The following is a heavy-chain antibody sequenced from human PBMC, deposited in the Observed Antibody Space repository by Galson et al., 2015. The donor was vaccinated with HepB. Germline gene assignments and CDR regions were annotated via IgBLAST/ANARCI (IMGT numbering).Heavy chain of an antibody. CDR1: GFTSSSYT. V-gene: IGHV3-30*04. D-gene: IGHD2-21*01. J-gene: IGHJ3*01. CDR2: ILYDGTTL. Sequence: SLRLSCAASGFTSSSYTMHWVRQAPGKGLEWVALILYDGTTLRYADSVKGRFTIPGDNSKNTLYLQMNSLRSEDTAVYYCAREYGGAEFDVWGQGTMFTVSS. CDR3: AREYGGAEFDV.